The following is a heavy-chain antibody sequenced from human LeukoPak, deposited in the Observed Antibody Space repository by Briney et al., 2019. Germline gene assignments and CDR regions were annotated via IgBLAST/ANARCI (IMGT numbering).Heavy chain of an antibody. CDR3: AKGPHYDFWSGLLDY. V-gene: IGHV3-30*18. CDR1: GFTFSSYG. D-gene: IGHD3-3*01. J-gene: IGHJ4*02. CDR2: ISYDGSNK. Sequence: GGSLRLSCAASGFTFSSYGMHWVRQAPGKGLEWVAVISYDGSNKYYADSVKGRFTISRDNSKNTLYLQMNSLRAEDTAVYYCAKGPHYDFWSGLLDYWGQGTLVTVSS.